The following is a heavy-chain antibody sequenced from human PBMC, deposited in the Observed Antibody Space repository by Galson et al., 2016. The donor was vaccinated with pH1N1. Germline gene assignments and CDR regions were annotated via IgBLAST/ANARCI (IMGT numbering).Heavy chain of an antibody. D-gene: IGHD6-13*01. CDR2: TYYRSKWYN. CDR1: GDSVSSNSAA. V-gene: IGHV6-1*01. J-gene: IGHJ4*02. Sequence: CAISGDSVSSNSAAWNWIRQPPSRGLGWLGRTYYRSKWYNDYAVSVKSRITINPDTSKNQFSLQLNSVTPEDTAVYYCARDGIAAAGIRRGQYYFDYWGQGTLVTVSS. CDR3: ARDGIAAAGIRRGQYYFDY.